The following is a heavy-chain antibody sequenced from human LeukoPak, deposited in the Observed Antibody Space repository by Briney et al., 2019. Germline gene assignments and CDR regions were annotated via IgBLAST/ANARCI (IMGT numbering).Heavy chain of an antibody. Sequence: GGSLRLSCAASGFTVSNNYVTWVRQAPGKGLEWVAVIYSGGTTYYADSVKGRFTISRDNSKNTLYLQMNSLRVEDTAVYYCVRGPPQMMVPIYWGQGTLVSVSS. V-gene: IGHV3-53*01. D-gene: IGHD3-22*01. CDR2: IYSGGTT. CDR3: VRGPPQMMVPIY. J-gene: IGHJ4*02. CDR1: GFTVSNNY.